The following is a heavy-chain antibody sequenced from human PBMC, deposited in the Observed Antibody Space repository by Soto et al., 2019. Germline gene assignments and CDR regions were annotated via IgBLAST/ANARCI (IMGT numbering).Heavy chain of an antibody. CDR2: IYPGDSDT. CDR3: ARHSGGRGGYCSGGSCYYPFLH. J-gene: IGHJ1*01. D-gene: IGHD2-15*01. Sequence: GSLNLSSTGTGYSFTRYLIGWVRQMPGKGQEWMGFIYPGDSDTRYSPSFQGQVTISADKSISTAYLQWSSLKASDTAMYYCARHSGGRGGYCSGGSCYYPFLHWGQGTLVTVSS. V-gene: IGHV5-51*01. CDR1: GYSFTRYL.